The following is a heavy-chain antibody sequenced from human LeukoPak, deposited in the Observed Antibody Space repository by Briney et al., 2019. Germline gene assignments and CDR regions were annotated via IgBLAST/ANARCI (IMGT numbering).Heavy chain of an antibody. J-gene: IGHJ4*02. V-gene: IGHV1-46*01. CDR2: INPSGGST. D-gene: IGHD3-3*01. CDR3: ARDLRSYDFWSGYYEY. CDR1: GYSFTSYY. Sequence: ASVKVSCKASGYSFTSYYMHWVRQAPGQGLEGMGIINPSGGSTSYAQKFQGRVTMTRDTSTSTVYMELSSLRSEDTAVYYCARDLRSYDFWSGYYEYWGQGTLVTVSS.